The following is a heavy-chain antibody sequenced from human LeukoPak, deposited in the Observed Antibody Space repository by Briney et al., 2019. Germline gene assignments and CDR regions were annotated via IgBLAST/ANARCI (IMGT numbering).Heavy chain of an antibody. CDR2: VSAYNGYNGNT. CDR1: GYTFTSFG. CDR3: ARDYPKYCSSTSCPIPLQH. D-gene: IGHD2-2*01. J-gene: IGHJ1*01. V-gene: IGHV1-18*01. Sequence: GASVKVSCKASGYTFTSFGISWVRQAPGQGPEWVGWVSAYNGYNGNTNYAQKLQGRVTMTTDTSTSTAYMELRSLRSDDTAVYYCARDYPKYCSSTSCPIPLQHWGQGTLVTVSS.